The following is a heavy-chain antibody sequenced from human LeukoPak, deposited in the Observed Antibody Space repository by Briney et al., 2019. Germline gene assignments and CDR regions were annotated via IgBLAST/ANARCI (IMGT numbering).Heavy chain of an antibody. D-gene: IGHD2-15*01. CDR3: ARGDRDPRFDY. Sequence: GGSLRLSCAASGFTFSSYAMHWVRQAPGKGLEWVAVISYDGSNKYYADSVKGRFTISRDNSKNTLYLQMGSLRAEDMAVYYCARGDRDPRFDYWGQGTLVSVSS. CDR2: ISYDGSNK. CDR1: GFTFSSYA. V-gene: IGHV3-30*14. J-gene: IGHJ4*02.